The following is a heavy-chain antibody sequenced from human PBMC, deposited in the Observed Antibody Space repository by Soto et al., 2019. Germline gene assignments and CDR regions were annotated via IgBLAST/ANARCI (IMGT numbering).Heavy chain of an antibody. D-gene: IGHD6-25*01. CDR2: INRDGSSI. Sequence: EVQLVESGGGLAQPGGSLRLSCAASGFTLSSDWMHWVRQSPGKGLLWLSRINRDGSSISYADSVEGRFTVSRDNARGTLYLKMNRLRVEDTAVYYCATGAAFRGQGILVTVSS. V-gene: IGHV3-74*01. CDR1: GFTLSSDW. CDR3: ATGAAF. J-gene: IGHJ4*02.